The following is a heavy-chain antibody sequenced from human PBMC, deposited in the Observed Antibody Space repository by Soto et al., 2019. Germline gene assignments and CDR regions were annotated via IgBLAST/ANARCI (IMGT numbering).Heavy chain of an antibody. CDR1: GHTFTTSY. CDR2: ISPSGGTT. CDR3: ARDSGTDTTMGHLAPP. Sequence: QVQLVQSGAEVKKPGASVKVSCKASGHTFTTSYVHWVRQAPGQGLEWMGIISPSGGTTTYAQKFEGRVTITXXTXTXXGYMELSSLRSEDTAVYYCARDSGTDTTMGHLAPPWGQGTLVTVSS. V-gene: IGHV1-46*01. D-gene: IGHD5-18*01. J-gene: IGHJ5*02.